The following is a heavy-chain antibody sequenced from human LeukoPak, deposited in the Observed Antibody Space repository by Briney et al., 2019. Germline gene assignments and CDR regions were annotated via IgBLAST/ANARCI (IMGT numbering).Heavy chain of an antibody. CDR1: GYSLTQLS. Sequence: ASVKVSCKVSGYSLTQLSMHWVRQGIGRGLEWMGGFDPVDGETIYAQKFQGRVTMTENTSTDTAYMELSSLRSDDTAVYYCPILLEDYAFSTGSAKDYWGQGTLVTVSS. D-gene: IGHD3-3*01. CDR3: PILLEDYAFSTGSAKDY. CDR2: FDPVDGET. J-gene: IGHJ4*02. V-gene: IGHV1-24*01.